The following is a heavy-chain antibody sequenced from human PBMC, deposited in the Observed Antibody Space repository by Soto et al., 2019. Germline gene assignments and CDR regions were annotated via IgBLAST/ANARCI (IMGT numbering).Heavy chain of an antibody. CDR3: AKGPSGYYYYYMDV. CDR1: GFTFDDYA. CDR2: ISWNSGSI. Sequence: EVQLVESGGGLVQPGRSLRLSCAASGFTFDDYAMHWVRQAPGKGLEWVSGISWNSGSIGYADSVKGRFTISRENAKNSLYLQINSLRAEDTALYYCAKGPSGYYYYYMDVWGKGTTVTVSS. J-gene: IGHJ6*03. V-gene: IGHV3-9*01.